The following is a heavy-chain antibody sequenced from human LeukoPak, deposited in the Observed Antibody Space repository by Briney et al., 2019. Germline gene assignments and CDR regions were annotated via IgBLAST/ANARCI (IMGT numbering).Heavy chain of an antibody. CDR2: IRGGADDT. CDR3: ATSGFSGYDHPS. Sequence: PGGSLRLSCAASGYTFRSYYMPWVRLAPGRGLEWVSDIRGGADDTSYADSVKGRFTISRDNSKNTLFLQMDGLRVEDTAVYYCATSGFSGYDHPSWGQGTLVTVSS. J-gene: IGHJ5*02. V-gene: IGHV3-23*01. D-gene: IGHD5-12*01. CDR1: GYTFRSYY.